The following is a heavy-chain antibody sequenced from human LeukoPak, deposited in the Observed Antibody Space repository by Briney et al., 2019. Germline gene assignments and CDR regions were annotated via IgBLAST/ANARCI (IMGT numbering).Heavy chain of an antibody. J-gene: IGHJ4*02. V-gene: IGHV3-23*01. D-gene: IGHD6-13*01. CDR2: ITGSHGRT. CDR3: HPLGYTSN. Sequence: PGGSLRLSCAASGFTFSSFAMTWVRRAPGKGLEWVSSITGSHGRTYNTDSVKGRFTISRDNSQNTLYLQMNNLRVEDTALYFCHPLGYTSNWGQGTLVTVSS. CDR1: GFTFSSFA.